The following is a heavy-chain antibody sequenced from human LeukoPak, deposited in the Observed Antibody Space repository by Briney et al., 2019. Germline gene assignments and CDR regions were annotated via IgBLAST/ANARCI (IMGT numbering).Heavy chain of an antibody. D-gene: IGHD3-9*01. CDR3: ARDQILTGYYYYYYGMDV. V-gene: IGHV1-2*04. J-gene: IGHJ6*02. CDR2: INPNSGGT. CDR1: GYTFTGYY. Sequence: ASVKVSCKASGYTFTGYYMHWVRQAPGQGLERMGWINPNSGGTNYAQKFQGWVTMTRDTSISTAYMELSRLRSDDTAVYYCARDQILTGYYYYYYGMDVWGQGTTVTVSS.